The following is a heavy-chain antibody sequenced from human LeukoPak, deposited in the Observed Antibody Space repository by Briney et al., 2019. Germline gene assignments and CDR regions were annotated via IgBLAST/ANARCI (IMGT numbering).Heavy chain of an antibody. CDR3: ARAYYYDSSGYYYYFDY. Sequence: GESLKISCKGSGYNFTSYWIGWVRQMPGKGLGWMGIIYPGDSDTRYSPSFQGQVTISADKSISTAYLQWSSLKASDTAMYYCARAYYYDSSGYYYYFDYWGQGTLVTVSS. CDR1: GYNFTSYW. D-gene: IGHD3-22*01. V-gene: IGHV5-51*01. CDR2: IYPGDSDT. J-gene: IGHJ4*02.